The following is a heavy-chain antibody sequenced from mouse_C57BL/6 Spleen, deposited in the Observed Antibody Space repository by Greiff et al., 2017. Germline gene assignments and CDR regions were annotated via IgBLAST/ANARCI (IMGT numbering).Heavy chain of an antibody. Sequence: EVHLLQSGAELVRPGASVKLSCTASGFNIKDYYMHWVKQRPEQGLEWIGWIDPANGDTDYAPKLQGKATMTTDTSSNTAYLQLSSLTSENTAVYDCTPSYYGSSDWYFDVWGTGTTVTVSS. CDR1: GFNIKDYY. D-gene: IGHD1-1*01. V-gene: IGHV14-4*02. CDR2: IDPANGDT. J-gene: IGHJ1*03. CDR3: TPSYYGSSDWYFDV.